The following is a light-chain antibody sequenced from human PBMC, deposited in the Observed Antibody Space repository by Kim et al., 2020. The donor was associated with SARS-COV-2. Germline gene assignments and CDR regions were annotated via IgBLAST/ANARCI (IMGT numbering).Light chain of an antibody. Sequence: SSELTQDPAVSVALGQTVRITCQGDSLRSYYASWYQQKPGRAPVLVIYGKINRPSGIPDRFSGSSSGNTASLTITGAQAADDADYYCNSRDSIGNDWVFGGGTKLTVL. CDR3: NSRDSIGNDWV. V-gene: IGLV3-19*01. CDR1: SLRSYY. J-gene: IGLJ3*02. CDR2: GKI.